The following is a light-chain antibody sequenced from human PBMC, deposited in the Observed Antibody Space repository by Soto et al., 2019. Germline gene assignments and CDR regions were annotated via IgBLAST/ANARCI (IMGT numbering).Light chain of an antibody. V-gene: IGKV1-12*01. Sequence: DIQMTQSPSSVSASVGDRVTITCRASQAIDSWLAWYQQKPGEAPKLLLFTGFLMHSGVTPRFSGSGSGTDFTLTISSLQPEDFATYYCQQTLSFPPTFGQGTKV. CDR2: TGF. CDR3: QQTLSFPPT. J-gene: IGKJ1*01. CDR1: QAIDSW.